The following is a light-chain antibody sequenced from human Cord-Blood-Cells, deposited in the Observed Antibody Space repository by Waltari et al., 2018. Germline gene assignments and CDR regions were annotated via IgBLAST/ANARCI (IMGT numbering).Light chain of an antibody. Sequence: EIVMTQSPATLSVSPGERATLSCRASQSVSSNLAWYQQKPGQAPRRRIYGASTRATGIPARCSGSGSGTEFTLTISSLQSEDFAVYYCQQYNNWPPLTFGGGTKVEIK. CDR2: GAS. V-gene: IGKV3-15*01. CDR3: QQYNNWPPLT. J-gene: IGKJ4*01. CDR1: QSVSSN.